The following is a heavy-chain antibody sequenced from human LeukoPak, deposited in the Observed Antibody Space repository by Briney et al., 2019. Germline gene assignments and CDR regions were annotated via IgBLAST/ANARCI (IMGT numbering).Heavy chain of an antibody. CDR3: ARESAGTARAFDI. V-gene: IGHV3-53*01. CDR2: IYSGGNT. J-gene: IGHJ3*02. Sequence: GGSLRLSCAASGFSVSSNYMTWVRQAPGKGLEWVSVIYSGGNTYYADSVKGRFTISRDNSKNTLYLQMTSLRAEDTAVYYCARESAGTARAFDIWGQGTMVTVSS. CDR1: GFSVSSNY. D-gene: IGHD6-19*01.